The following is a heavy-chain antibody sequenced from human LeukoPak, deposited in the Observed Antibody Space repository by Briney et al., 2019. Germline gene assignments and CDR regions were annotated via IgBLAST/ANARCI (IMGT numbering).Heavy chain of an antibody. D-gene: IGHD4-17*01. J-gene: IGHJ4*02. V-gene: IGHV4-39*07. CDR2: IYSNGNT. CDR1: GGSISSSGHY. Sequence: SETLSLTCSVSGGSISSSGHYWGWIRQSPEKGLDWIGSIYSNGNTYYKPSVKSRVTISVDTSKNQFSLKLTSVTAAETAVYYCARSATVTTGCFDYWGQGALVTVSS. CDR3: ARSATVTTGCFDY.